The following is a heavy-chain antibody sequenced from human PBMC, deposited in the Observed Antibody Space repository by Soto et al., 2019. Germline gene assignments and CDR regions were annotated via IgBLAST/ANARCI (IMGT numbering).Heavy chain of an antibody. CDR1: GFTFSSYG. CDR3: ARDSGQQWLFDAFDI. D-gene: IGHD6-19*01. CDR2: IWYDGSNK. J-gene: IGHJ3*02. Sequence: SLRLSCAASGFTFSSYGMHWVRQAPGKGLEWVAVIWYDGSNKYYADSVKGRFTISRDNSKNTLYLQMNSLRAEDTAVYYCARDSGQQWLFDAFDIWGQGTMVTVSS. V-gene: IGHV3-33*01.